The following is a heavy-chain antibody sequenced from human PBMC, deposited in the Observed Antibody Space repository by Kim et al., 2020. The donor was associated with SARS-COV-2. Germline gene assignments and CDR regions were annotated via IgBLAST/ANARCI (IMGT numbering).Heavy chain of an antibody. J-gene: IGHJ5*02. V-gene: IGHV1-24*01. CDR3: ATEEPLQDYNWFDP. D-gene: IGHD1-26*01. Sequence: AQKFQGRVTMTEDTSTDTAYMELSSLRSEDTAVYYCATEEPLQDYNWFDPWGQGTLVTVSS.